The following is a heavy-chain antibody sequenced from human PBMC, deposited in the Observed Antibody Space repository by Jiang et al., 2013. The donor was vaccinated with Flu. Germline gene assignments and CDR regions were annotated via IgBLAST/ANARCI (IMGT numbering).Heavy chain of an antibody. J-gene: IGHJ3*02. D-gene: IGHD2-21*02. CDR1: GYTFTSYG. Sequence: EVKKPGASVKVSCKASGYTFTSYGISWVRQAPGQGLEWMGWISAYNGNTNYAQKLQGRVTMTTDTSTSTAYMELRSLRSDDTAVYYCARDCGGDCYSAWAFDIWGQGTMVTVSS. V-gene: IGHV1-18*01. CDR3: ARDCGGDCYSAWAFDI. CDR2: ISAYNGNT.